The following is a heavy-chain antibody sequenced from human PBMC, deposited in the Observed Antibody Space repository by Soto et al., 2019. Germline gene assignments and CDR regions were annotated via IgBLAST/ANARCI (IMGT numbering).Heavy chain of an antibody. CDR3: ARVRVATTTPYFDY. V-gene: IGHV3-64*07. J-gene: IGHJ4*02. D-gene: IGHD1-1*01. Sequence: VQLVESGGGFVQPGGSLRLSCAASGFTFSTYGLHWVRQAPGKGLEYVSAINSNGGSTYYADSVKGRLTISRDNSKNTLYLQMGSLRAEDMAVYYCARVRVATTTPYFDYWGQGTRVTVSS. CDR2: INSNGGST. CDR1: GFTFSTYG.